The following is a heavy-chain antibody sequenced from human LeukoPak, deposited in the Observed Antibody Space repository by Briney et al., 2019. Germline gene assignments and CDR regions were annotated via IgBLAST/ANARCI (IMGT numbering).Heavy chain of an antibody. D-gene: IGHD3-10*01. CDR1: GFTFSSYG. CDR3: AKGPRGYYYGSGSYGPEDY. CDR2: IRYDGSNK. V-gene: IGHV3-30*02. Sequence: GGSLRLSCAASGFTFSSYGMHWVRQAPGKGLEWVAFIRYDGSNKYYADSVKGRFTISRDNSKNTLYLQMNSLGAEDTAVYYCAKGPRGYYYGSGSYGPEDYWGQGTLVTVSS. J-gene: IGHJ4*02.